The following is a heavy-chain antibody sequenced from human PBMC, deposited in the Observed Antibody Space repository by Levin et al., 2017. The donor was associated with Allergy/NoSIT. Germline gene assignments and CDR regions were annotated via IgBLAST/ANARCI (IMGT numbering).Heavy chain of an antibody. J-gene: IGHJ3*01. CDR1: GFTFSDYA. CDR3: AKKQGGTSGFSFDV. V-gene: IGHV3-23*01. Sequence: GGSLRLSCAASGFTFSDYAMTWVRQAPGKGLEWVSVITGGGSNTYYGDSAKGRFTVSRDNSKNTLFLELNSLRAEDTAIYYCAKKQGGTSGFSFDVWGQGTMVTVSS. CDR2: ITGGGSNT. D-gene: IGHD1-1*01.